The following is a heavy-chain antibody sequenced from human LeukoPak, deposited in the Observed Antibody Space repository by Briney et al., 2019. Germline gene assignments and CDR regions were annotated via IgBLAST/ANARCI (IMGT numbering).Heavy chain of an antibody. CDR1: GLTFSSYA. D-gene: IGHD3-3*01. J-gene: IGHJ6*02. CDR2: ISGSGGST. V-gene: IGHV3-23*01. Sequence: GGSLRLSCAASGLTFSSYAMSWVRQAPGKGLEWVSAISGSGGSTYYADSVKGRFTISRDNSKNTLYLQMNSLRAEDTAVYYCAKERPDYWSGSQYYGMDVWGQGTTVTVSS. CDR3: AKERPDYWSGSQYYGMDV.